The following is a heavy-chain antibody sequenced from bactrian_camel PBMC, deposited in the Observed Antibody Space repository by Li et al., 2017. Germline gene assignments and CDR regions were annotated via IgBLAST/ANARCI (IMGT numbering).Heavy chain of an antibody. D-gene: IGHD6*01. CDR2: IYTGSGNT. V-gene: IGHV3S40*01. Sequence: DVQLVESGGDSVQAGGSLRLSCAASGYTYNRNCMAWFRQAPGKEREGVARIYTGSGNTYYADSVKGRFTIFKDNAKSTVYLQMSSLKPEDTAMYYCGAERGTYSSSLCIRRLRHVGRTAQGTQVTVS. CDR1: GYTYNRNC. J-gene: IGHJ4*01.